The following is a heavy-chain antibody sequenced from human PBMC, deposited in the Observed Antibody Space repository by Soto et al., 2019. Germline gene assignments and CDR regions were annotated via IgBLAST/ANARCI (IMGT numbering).Heavy chain of an antibody. CDR3: ARSHLAVAGSDY. J-gene: IGHJ4*02. D-gene: IGHD6-19*01. Sequence: GESRKISCXGSGYSFTSYWISWVRQMPGKGLEWMGRIDPSDSYTNYSPSFQGHVTISADKSISTAYLQWSSLKASDTAMYYCARSHLAVAGSDYWGQGTLVTVSS. CDR2: IDPSDSYT. CDR1: GYSFTSYW. V-gene: IGHV5-10-1*01.